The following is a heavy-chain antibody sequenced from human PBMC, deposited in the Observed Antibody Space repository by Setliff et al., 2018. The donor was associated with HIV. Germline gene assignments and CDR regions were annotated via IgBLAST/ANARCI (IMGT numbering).Heavy chain of an antibody. J-gene: IGHJ3*02. D-gene: IGHD6-13*01. V-gene: IGHV1-69*13. CDR3: ARDQTGIAAAAFGGGSAWSDEGFDI. CDR1: GGTLTNYV. Sequence: SVKVSCKTSGGTLTNYVITWVRQAPGQGLEWMGIIIPMYNIPTYAQKFQGRVTFTADESTSTAYMELSSLSSEDTAVYYCARDQTGIAAAAFGGGSAWSDEGFDIWGQGTVVTVS. CDR2: IIPMYNIP.